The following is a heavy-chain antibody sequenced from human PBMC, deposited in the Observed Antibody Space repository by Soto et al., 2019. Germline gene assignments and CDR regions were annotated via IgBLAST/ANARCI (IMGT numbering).Heavy chain of an antibody. Sequence: QVQLVQSGAEVKKPGSSVKVSCKASGGTFNSYAISWVRQAPGQGLEWMGGTIPIFRTADYAQKFQGTVTITADESTSTAYMELSSLRSEDTAVYYCASQQLGPSYYYGMDVWGQGTTVTVSS. CDR1: GGTFNSYA. J-gene: IGHJ6*02. CDR2: TIPIFRTA. CDR3: ASQQLGPSYYYGMDV. D-gene: IGHD6-6*01. V-gene: IGHV1-69*12.